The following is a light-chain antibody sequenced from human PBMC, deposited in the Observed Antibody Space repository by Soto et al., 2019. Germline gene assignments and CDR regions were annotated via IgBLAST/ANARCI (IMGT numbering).Light chain of an antibody. CDR3: ASYAISNTVL. J-gene: IGLJ2*01. CDR2: DVS. CDR1: TSDIGGYNY. Sequence: QSVLTQPASVSGAPGQSITISCTGTTSDIGGYNYVSWYQQHPGKDPKLMIYDVSDRPSGVSNRFSGSKSGNTASLTISGLQAEAEDDYCCASYAISNTVLFGGGTKLTV. V-gene: IGLV2-14*03.